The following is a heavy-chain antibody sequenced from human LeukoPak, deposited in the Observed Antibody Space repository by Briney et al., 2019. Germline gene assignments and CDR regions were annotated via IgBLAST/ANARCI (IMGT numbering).Heavy chain of an antibody. CDR2: IYYSGST. CDR3: AHEWELLPGYFDY. D-gene: IGHD1-26*01. Sequence: SETLSLTCTVSGGSISSSSYYWGWIRQPPGKGLEWIGSIYYSGSTYYNPSLKSRVTISVDTSKNQFSLKLSSVTAADTAVYYCAHEWELLPGYFDYWGQGTLVTVSS. J-gene: IGHJ4*02. V-gene: IGHV4-39*01. CDR1: GGSISSSSYY.